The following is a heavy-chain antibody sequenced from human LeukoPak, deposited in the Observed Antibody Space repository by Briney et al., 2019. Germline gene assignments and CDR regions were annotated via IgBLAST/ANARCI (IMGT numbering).Heavy chain of an antibody. D-gene: IGHD5-18*01. CDR2: VSSGSKYI. CDR3: ARALSYSYGSMDF. V-gene: IGHV3-21*01. J-gene: IGHJ4*02. Sequence: GGSLRLSCAASVFTFSSYSMNWVRQAPGKGLEWVSSVSSGSKYIYNADSVKGRFTISRDNAKNSLYLQMNSLRAEDTAVYYCARALSYSYGSMDFWGQGTLVIVSS. CDR1: VFTFSSYS.